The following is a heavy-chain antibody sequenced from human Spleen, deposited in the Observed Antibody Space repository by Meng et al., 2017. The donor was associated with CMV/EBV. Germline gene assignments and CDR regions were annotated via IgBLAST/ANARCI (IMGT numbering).Heavy chain of an antibody. J-gene: IGHJ4*02. CDR2: ISGSGGRV. V-gene: IGHV3-23*01. Sequence: FSTYAMSWVRQAPGKGLEWVSIISGSGGRVNYADSVKGRFTISRDNSKNTLYLQMNSLRAEDTAVYYCAKDGLAFCGGDCFHYLDYWGQGTLVTVSS. CDR1: FSTYA. CDR3: AKDGLAFCGGDCFHYLDY. D-gene: IGHD2-21*01.